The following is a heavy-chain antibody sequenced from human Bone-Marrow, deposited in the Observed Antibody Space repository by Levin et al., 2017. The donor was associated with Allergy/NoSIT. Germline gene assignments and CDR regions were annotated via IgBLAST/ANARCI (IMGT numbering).Heavy chain of an antibody. D-gene: IGHD2-15*01. V-gene: IGHV3-15*01. CDR3: STEGGHCSGGSCYLLPFSYGMDV. Sequence: GGSLRLSCAASGFNFTNAWMSWVRQAPGKGLEWVGRIKSRNDGGTTDYAAPVKGRFIISKDVSKNTLYLQMNSLKTQDTAVYYCSTEGGHCSGGSCYLLPFSYGMDVWGQGTTVTVSS. CDR2: IKSRNDGGTT. J-gene: IGHJ6*02. CDR1: GFNFTNAW.